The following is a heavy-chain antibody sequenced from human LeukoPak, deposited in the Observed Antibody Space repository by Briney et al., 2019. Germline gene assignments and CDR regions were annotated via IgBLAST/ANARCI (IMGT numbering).Heavy chain of an antibody. D-gene: IGHD3-16*01. CDR3: ARPAQGGGSQYYYYYVLDV. J-gene: IGHJ6*02. CDR1: GFTFDDYG. V-gene: IGHV3-9*01. Sequence: GGSLRLSCVASGFTFDDYGMHWVRQAPGKGLEWVSGISWNSDSIGYADSVKGRFTISRDNAKNSLYLQMSSLRPEDTALYYCARPAQGGGSQYYYYYVLDVWGQGTTVTVSS. CDR2: ISWNSDSI.